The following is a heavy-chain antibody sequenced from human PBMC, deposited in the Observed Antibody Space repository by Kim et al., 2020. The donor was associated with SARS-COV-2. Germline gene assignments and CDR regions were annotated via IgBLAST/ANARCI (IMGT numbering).Heavy chain of an antibody. J-gene: IGHJ6*02. V-gene: IGHV3-74*01. D-gene: IGHD6-13*01. CDR2: INSDGSST. CDR3: ASWYSDYYYYGMDV. CDR1: GFTFSSYW. Sequence: GGSLRLSCAASGFTFSSYWMHWVRQAPGKGLVWVSRINSDGSSTSYADSVKGRFTISRDNAKNTLYLQMNSLRAEDTAVYYCASWYSDYYYYGMDVWGQGTTVTVSS.